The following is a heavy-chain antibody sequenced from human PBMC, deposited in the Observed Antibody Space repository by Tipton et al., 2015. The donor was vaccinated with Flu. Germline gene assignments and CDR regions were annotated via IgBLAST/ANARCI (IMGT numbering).Heavy chain of an antibody. Sequence: TLSLTCSVSGGSISSGGEYWTWIRQHPGKGLEWIGEINHSGSSNYNPSLKSRVTISVDTSKNQFSLKLSSVTAADTAVYYCARGLYGSGSYQRRYFDSWGQGTLVTVSS. V-gene: IGHV4-31*03. CDR2: INHSGSS. CDR1: GGSISSGGEY. J-gene: IGHJ4*02. D-gene: IGHD3-10*01. CDR3: ARGLYGSGSYQRRYFDS.